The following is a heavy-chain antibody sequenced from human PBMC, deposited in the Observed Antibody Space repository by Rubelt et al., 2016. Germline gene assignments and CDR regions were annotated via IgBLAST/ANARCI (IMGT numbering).Heavy chain of an antibody. CDR2: IYYSGST. CDR1: GGSISSYY. J-gene: IGHJ3*02. V-gene: IGHV4-59*01. CDR3: AREEKWELYSGHHDAFDS. D-gene: IGHD1-26*01. Sequence: QVQLQESGPGLVKPSETLSLTCTVSGGSISSYYWSWIRQPPGKGLEWIGYIYYSGSTNYNPSLNGRVTISVDTSKNRFAMKVSSVTAADTAVYYGAREEKWELYSGHHDAFDSWGQGTMVTVSS.